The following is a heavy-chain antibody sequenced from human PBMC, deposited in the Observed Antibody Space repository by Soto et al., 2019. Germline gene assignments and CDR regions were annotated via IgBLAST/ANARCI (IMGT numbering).Heavy chain of an antibody. V-gene: IGHV3-21*01. J-gene: IGHJ3*01. CDR2: ISSSGTYI. D-gene: IGHD3-10*01. CDR3: ARDRARTTNAFDF. Sequence: EEQLVESGGGLVKPGGSLRLSCAASGFIFRTYSMSWVHQAPGKGLEWVSSISSSGTYIFYTDSVKGRFTISRDNAKNSLYLQMNSLRAEDTAVYYCARDRARTTNAFDFWGQGTLVTVSS. CDR1: GFIFRTYS.